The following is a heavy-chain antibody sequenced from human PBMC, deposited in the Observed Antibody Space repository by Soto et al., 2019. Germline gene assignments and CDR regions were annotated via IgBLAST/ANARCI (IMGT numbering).Heavy chain of an antibody. CDR2: IKGDGSST. CDR1: GFTFSSHW. J-gene: IGHJ4*02. Sequence: EVQLVESGGGLVQPGGSLRLSCAASGFTFSSHWMHWVRLDPGKGLLWVSRIKGDGSSTAYADSVKGRFTISRDNAKNTVYLQMKRLRLEDKALYYCVRAGVGAPPFDYWGQGTLVTVSS. CDR3: VRAGVGAPPFDY. D-gene: IGHD1-26*01. V-gene: IGHV3-74*03.